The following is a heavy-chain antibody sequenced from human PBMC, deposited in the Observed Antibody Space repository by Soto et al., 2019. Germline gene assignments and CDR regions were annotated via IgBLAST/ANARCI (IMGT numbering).Heavy chain of an antibody. J-gene: IGHJ4*02. CDR2: IYSGGST. Sequence: EVQLLETGGGLIQPGGSLRLSCAASGFTVSTYYMSWVRQAPGKGLEWVSIIYSGGSTYHADSVKGRFTTSRDNSKNTLYLQMNSLRAEDTAVYYCARSQPADYFDYWGQGTLVTVSS. CDR3: ARSQPADYFDY. D-gene: IGHD1-1*01. CDR1: GFTVSTYY. V-gene: IGHV3-53*02.